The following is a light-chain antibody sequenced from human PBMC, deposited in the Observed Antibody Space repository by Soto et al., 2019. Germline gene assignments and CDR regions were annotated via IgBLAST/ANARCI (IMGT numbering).Light chain of an antibody. V-gene: IGKV1-16*01. Sequence: DIQVTQSPSSVSASVGDRVTITCRASQDIAAYLAWYQHKPGRAPELLIHAASSLQSGVPSRFSGRGSGTEFTLTTSSLQPDDFATYYCHQYSSYSWTFGQGTKVDI. CDR1: QDIAAY. CDR3: HQYSSYSWT. J-gene: IGKJ1*01. CDR2: AAS.